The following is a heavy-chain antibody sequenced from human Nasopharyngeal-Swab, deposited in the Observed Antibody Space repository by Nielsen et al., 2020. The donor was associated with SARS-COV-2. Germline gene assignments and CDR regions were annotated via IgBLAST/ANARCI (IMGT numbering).Heavy chain of an antibody. V-gene: IGHV3-74*03. CDR1: GFTFSSYW. CDR2: INTYGGST. J-gene: IGHJ1*01. Sequence: GGSLRLSCAASGFTFSSYWMHWVRQAPGKGLVWVSRINTYGGSTTYADSVKGRFTISRDNAKNTLYLQMNSLRAEDTAVYYCVRGPIEGATGYFQHWGQGALVTVAS. CDR3: VRGPIEGATGYFQH. D-gene: IGHD1-26*01.